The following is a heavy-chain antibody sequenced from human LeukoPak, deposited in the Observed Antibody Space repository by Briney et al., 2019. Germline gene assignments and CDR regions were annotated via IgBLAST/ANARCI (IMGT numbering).Heavy chain of an antibody. D-gene: IGHD1-26*01. CDR2: TSYDGGNK. Sequence: GGSLRLSCAASGLTFSSYGMHWVRQAPGKGLEWVAVTSYDGGNKCYADSVKGRFTISRDNPKNTLYLQMNTLRVDDTAVYYCAKGRLLGAPWGMDVWGQGTTVTVSS. V-gene: IGHV3-30*18. J-gene: IGHJ6*02. CDR1: GLTFSSYG. CDR3: AKGRLLGAPWGMDV.